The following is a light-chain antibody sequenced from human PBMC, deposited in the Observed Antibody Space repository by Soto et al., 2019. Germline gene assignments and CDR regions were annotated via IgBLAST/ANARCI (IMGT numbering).Light chain of an antibody. J-gene: IGLJ1*01. CDR2: AVS. CDR3: SSYTSSTTSV. Sequence: QSVLTQPASVSGSPGQSITISCTGTSSDIGGYNFVSWYQQHPRKAPKLMIYAVSSRPSGVSNRFSGSKSGNTASLTISGLQAEDEAEYYCSSYTSSTTSVFGPGTKLTVL. CDR1: SSDIGGYNF. V-gene: IGLV2-14*01.